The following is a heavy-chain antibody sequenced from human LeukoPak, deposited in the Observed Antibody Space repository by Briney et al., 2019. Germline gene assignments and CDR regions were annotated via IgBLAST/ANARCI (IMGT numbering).Heavy chain of an antibody. V-gene: IGHV1-8*01. CDR3: ARGPSRVCMVRGWASLWFDP. CDR2: MNSISGNT. Sequence: GVSVNVSRKACGYTFTSCDINWVRRASGQGLEWMGWMNSISGNTGYAQKFQGSVTMTRNTSISTPYMDLSSLSSGDRPVYQCARGPSRVCMVRGWASLWFDPWGQETLVTVSS. CDR1: GYTFTSCD. D-gene: IGHD3-10*01. J-gene: IGHJ5*02.